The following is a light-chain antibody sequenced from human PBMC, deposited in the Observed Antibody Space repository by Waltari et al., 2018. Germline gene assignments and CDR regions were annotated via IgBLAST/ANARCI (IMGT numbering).Light chain of an antibody. CDR2: DGT. V-gene: IGLV2-8*01. J-gene: IGLJ3*02. Sequence: QSALTQPPSASGSPGQSVTISCTGTSSDVGGNDYVSWYRQEPGQAPKPLNYDGTKRAPGVPDSFSGSRSGNTASLTVSGLQAEDEADYFCSAYTGVNSLLFGGGTKLTVL. CDR3: SAYTGVNSLL. CDR1: SSDVGGNDY.